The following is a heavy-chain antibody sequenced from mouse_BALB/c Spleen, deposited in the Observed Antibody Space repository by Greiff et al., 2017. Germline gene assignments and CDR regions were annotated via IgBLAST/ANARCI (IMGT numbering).Heavy chain of an antibody. D-gene: IGHD2-4*01. CDR2: IYPGDGDT. J-gene: IGHJ2*01. V-gene: IGHV1-87*01. CDR3: ARFCYDYDCFDY. CDR1: GYTFTSYW. Sequence: QVQLKQSGAELARPGASVKLSCKASGYTFTSYWMQWVKQRPGQGLEWIGAIYPGDGDTRYTQKFKGKATLTADKSSSTAYMQLSSLASEDSAVYYCARFCYDYDCFDYWGQGTTLTVSS.